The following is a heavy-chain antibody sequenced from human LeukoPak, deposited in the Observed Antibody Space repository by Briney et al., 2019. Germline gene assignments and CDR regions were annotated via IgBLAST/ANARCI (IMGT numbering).Heavy chain of an antibody. V-gene: IGHV3-74*01. J-gene: IGHJ4*02. CDR2: INSAGSST. D-gene: IGHD2-2*01. CDR1: GFTFSSYW. CDR3: ARDRASHFDY. Sequence: GGSLRLSCAASGFTFSSYWMHWVRQAPGKGLVWVSGINSAGSSTTYAGSVKGRFTISRDNAKNTLYLQMNSLRAEDTAVYYCARDRASHFDYWGQGTLVTVFS.